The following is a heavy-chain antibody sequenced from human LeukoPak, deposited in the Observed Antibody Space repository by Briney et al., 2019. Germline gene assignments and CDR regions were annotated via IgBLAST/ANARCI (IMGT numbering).Heavy chain of an antibody. CDR3: ARVDPALRFLEWLYPDA. CDR2: INHSGRS. Sequence: PSETQSLTCAVYGGSFSGYYWSWVRQPPGKGLEWVGEINHSGRSNYNPSLKRRVTISVDTSKKQFSLKLRSVTAADTAVYYCARVDPALRFLEWLYPDAGGQGTLVTVSS. CDR1: GGSFSGYY. V-gene: IGHV4-34*01. J-gene: IGHJ5*02. D-gene: IGHD3-3*01.